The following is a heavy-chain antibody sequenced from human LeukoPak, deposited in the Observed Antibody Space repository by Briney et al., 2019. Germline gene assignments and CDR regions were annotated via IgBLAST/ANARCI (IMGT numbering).Heavy chain of an antibody. CDR1: GYRFTSYW. D-gene: IGHD2-8*01. V-gene: IGHV5-10-1*01. CDR2: IDPSDSYT. Sequence: GESLKISCKGSGYRFTSYWISWVRQMPGKGLEWMGRIDPSDSYTNYSPSFQGHLTNSADKSISTAYLQWSSLKASDTAMYYCARHQLLGPCFKGVCSDAFDIWGQGTMVTVSS. CDR3: ARHQLLGPCFKGVCSDAFDI. J-gene: IGHJ3*02.